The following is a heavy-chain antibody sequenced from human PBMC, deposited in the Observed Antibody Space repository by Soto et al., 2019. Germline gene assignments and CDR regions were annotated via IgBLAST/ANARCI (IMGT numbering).Heavy chain of an antibody. V-gene: IGHV3-66*01. D-gene: IGHD3-9*01. CDR2: IYSGGST. CDR3: ASLRYFDPYSFDY. CDR1: GFTVSSNY. J-gene: IGHJ4*02. Sequence: GSLRLSCAASGFTVSSNYMSWVRQAPGKGLEWVSVIYSGGSTYYADSVKGRFTISRDNSKNTLYLQMNSLRAEDTAVYYCASLRYFDPYSFDYWGQGTLVTVSS.